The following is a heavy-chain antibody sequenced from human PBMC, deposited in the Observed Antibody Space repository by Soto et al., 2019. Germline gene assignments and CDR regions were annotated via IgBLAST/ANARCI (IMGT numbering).Heavy chain of an antibody. J-gene: IGHJ4*02. CDR3: ARGHSSSWTDY. V-gene: IGHV4-34*01. CDR2: INHSGST. D-gene: IGHD6-13*01. CDR1: GGSFSGYY. Sequence: QVQLQQWGAGLLKPSETLSLTCAVYGGSFSGYYWSWIRQPPGKGLEWIGEINHSGSTNYNPSLKSRVTISVDTSKNQFSLKLSSVTAADTAVDYCARGHSSSWTDYWGQGTLVTVSS.